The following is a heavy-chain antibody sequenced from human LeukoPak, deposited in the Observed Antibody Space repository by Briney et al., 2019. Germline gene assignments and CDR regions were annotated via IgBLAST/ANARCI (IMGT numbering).Heavy chain of an antibody. J-gene: IGHJ4*02. CDR3: ARPTIAAAGNFEC. D-gene: IGHD6-13*01. V-gene: IGHV3-11*03. CDR2: ISSFSNFR. Sequence: GGSLRLSCAASGFTFSDYYMSWIRQAPGKGLEWVSHISSFSNFRSYADSVKGRFTISRDNAKNSLYLQVNSLRAEDTAVYYCARPTIAAAGNFECWGQGTLVTVSS. CDR1: GFTFSDYY.